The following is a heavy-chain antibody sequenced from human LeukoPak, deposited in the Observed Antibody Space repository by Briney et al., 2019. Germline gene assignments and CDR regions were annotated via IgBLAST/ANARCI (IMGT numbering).Heavy chain of an antibody. J-gene: IGHJ5*02. CDR3: ARASIAVAGTHWFDP. V-gene: IGHV1-69*05. CDR1: GGTFSSYA. Sequence: SVNVSCKASGGTFSSYAISWVRQAPGQGLEWMGRIIPIFGTANYAQKFQGRVTITTDESTSTAYMELSSLRSEDTAVYYCARASIAVAGTHWFDPWGQGTLVTVSS. D-gene: IGHD6-19*01. CDR2: IIPIFGTA.